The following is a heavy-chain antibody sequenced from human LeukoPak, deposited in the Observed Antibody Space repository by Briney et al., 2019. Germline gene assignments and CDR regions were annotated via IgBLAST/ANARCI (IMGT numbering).Heavy chain of an antibody. CDR1: GFTFSSYG. J-gene: IGHJ4*02. D-gene: IGHD4-23*01. CDR3: ARDLDGGTIFDY. CDR2: IWYDGSNK. Sequence: GGSLRLSCAASGFTFSSYGMHWVRQAPGXXXXXXAVIWYDGSNKYYXXXVXXRFTISRDNSKNTLYLQMNSLRAEDTAVYYCARDLDGGTIFDYWGQGTLVTVSS. V-gene: IGHV3-33*01.